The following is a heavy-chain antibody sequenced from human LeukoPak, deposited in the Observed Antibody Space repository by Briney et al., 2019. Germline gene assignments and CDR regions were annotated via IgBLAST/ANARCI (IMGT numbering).Heavy chain of an antibody. J-gene: IGHJ6*03. CDR1: GGTFSSYA. Sequence: SVKVSCKASGGTFSSYAISWVRQAPGQGLEWMGRIIPIFGTANYAQKFQGRVTITTDESTSTAYMELSSLRSEDTAVYYCASIYYYYYYMDVWGKGTTVTVSS. CDR3: ASIYYYYYYMDV. CDR2: IIPIFGTA. V-gene: IGHV1-69*05.